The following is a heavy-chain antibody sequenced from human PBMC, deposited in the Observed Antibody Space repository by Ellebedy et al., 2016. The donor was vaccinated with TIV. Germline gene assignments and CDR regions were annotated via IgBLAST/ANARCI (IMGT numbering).Heavy chain of an antibody. CDR3: ARGDILTGYYFNHVVDY. CDR2: IISSSSTI. D-gene: IGHD3-9*01. CDR1: GFTFSRYS. Sequence: PAGSLRLSCAASGFTFSRYSMNWVRQAPGKGLEWVSYIISSSSTIYYADSVQGRFTISRDNAKNSLYLQMDSLRDEDTAVYYCARGDILTGYYFNHVVDYWGQGTLVTVSS. V-gene: IGHV3-48*02. J-gene: IGHJ4*02.